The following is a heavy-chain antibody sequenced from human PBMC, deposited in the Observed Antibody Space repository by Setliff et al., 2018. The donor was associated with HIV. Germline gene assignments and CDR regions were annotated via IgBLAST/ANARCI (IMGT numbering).Heavy chain of an antibody. J-gene: IGHJ4*02. CDR1: GYTFTTYH. V-gene: IGHV1-46*01. CDR3: TRNLYYYASGIHFGVY. D-gene: IGHD3-10*01. Sequence: ASVKVSCKASGYTFTTYHMHWLRQAPGQGLEWMGIINPKNRSTTYAQRFQDRVTMTSDASTNTFYMELSSLKSEDTAVYYCTRNLYYYASGIHFGVYWGQGTPVTVSS. CDR2: INPKNRST.